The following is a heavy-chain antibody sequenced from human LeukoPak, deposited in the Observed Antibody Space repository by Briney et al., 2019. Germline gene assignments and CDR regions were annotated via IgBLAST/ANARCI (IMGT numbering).Heavy chain of an antibody. CDR2: IYYSGST. J-gene: IGHJ3*02. V-gene: IGHV4-61*01. Sequence: SETLSLTCTVSGGSVSSGSYYWSWIRQPPGKGLEWIGYIYYSGSTNYNPSLKSRVTMSVDTSKNQFSLKLSSVTAADTAVYYCARGVYYYDSSGYCPDAFDIWGQGTMVTVSS. D-gene: IGHD3-22*01. CDR1: GGSVSSGSYY. CDR3: ARGVYYYDSSGYCPDAFDI.